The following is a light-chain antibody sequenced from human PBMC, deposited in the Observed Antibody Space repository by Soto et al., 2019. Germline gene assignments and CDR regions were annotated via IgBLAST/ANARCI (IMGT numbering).Light chain of an antibody. J-gene: IGKJ5*01. CDR1: QSIRIG. CDR3: QQYNKWPLIT. V-gene: IGKV3D-15*01. Sequence: EIVLTQSPGTLSLSPGETATLSCRASQSIRIGLAWYRQKPGQPPRLLIYGASTRATGTPSRFSGRGSGTEFTLTISSLQSEDLALYYSQQYNKWPLITFGQETRLEIK. CDR2: GAS.